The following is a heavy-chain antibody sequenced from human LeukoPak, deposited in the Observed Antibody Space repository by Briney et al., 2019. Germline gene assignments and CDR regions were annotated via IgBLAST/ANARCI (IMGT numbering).Heavy chain of an antibody. Sequence: SETLSLTCTVSGGSISSYYWSWIRQPPGKGLEWIGYIYYSGSTNYNPSLKSRVTISVDTSKNQFSLKLSSVTAADTAVYYCARVHGDYSIDYWGQGTLVPSPQ. CDR1: GGSISSYY. V-gene: IGHV4-59*01. CDR2: IYYSGST. J-gene: IGHJ4*02. D-gene: IGHD4-17*01. CDR3: ARVHGDYSIDY.